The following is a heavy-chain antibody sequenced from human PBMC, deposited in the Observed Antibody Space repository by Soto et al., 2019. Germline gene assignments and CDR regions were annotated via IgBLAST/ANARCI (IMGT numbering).Heavy chain of an antibody. CDR1: GGSISSYY. D-gene: IGHD6-13*01. CDR3: ARGYSSSWHTLDY. J-gene: IGHJ4*02. CDR2: IYYSGST. Sequence: QVQLQESGPGLVKPSETLSLTCTVSGGSISSYYWSWIRQPPGKGLEWIGYIYYSGSTNYNPSLKSRVTISVDTSKNQFSLKLSSVTAADTALYYCARGYSSSWHTLDYWGQGTLVTVSS. V-gene: IGHV4-59*01.